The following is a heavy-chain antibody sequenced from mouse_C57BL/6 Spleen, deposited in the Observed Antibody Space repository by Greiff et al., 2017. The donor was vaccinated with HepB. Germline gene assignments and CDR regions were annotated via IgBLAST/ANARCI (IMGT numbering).Heavy chain of an antibody. Sequence: VKLQESGAELVRPGASVTLSCKASGYTFTDYEMHWVKQTPVHGLEWIGAIDPETGGTAYNQKFKGKAILTADKSSSTAYMELRSLTSEDSAVYYCTRKGWYFDVWGTGTTVTVSS. CDR1: GYTFTDYE. J-gene: IGHJ1*03. V-gene: IGHV1-15*01. CDR2: IDPETGGT. CDR3: TRKGWYFDV.